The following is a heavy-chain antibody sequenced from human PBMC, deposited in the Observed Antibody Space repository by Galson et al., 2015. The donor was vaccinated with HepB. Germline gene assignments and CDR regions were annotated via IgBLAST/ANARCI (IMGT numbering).Heavy chain of an antibody. CDR3: VRRFCSGGNCYSGFDI. Sequence: QSGAEVKKPGESLKISCTGSGYNFYTHWIGWVRQMPGKGLEWMGVMYPDDSDTRYGPSFEGQVILSVDRSITTAYLQWSSLKASDAAMYYCVRRFCSGGNCYSGFDIWGQGTLVTVSS. CDR2: MYPDDSDT. D-gene: IGHD2-15*01. V-gene: IGHV5-51*01. CDR1: GYNFYTHW. J-gene: IGHJ4*02.